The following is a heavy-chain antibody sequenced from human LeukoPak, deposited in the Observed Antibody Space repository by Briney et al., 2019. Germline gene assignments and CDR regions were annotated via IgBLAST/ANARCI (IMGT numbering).Heavy chain of an antibody. CDR1: GGSISSYY. CDR3: ARSSGGWYPYFQH. CDR2: IYYSGST. D-gene: IGHD6-19*01. Sequence: PSETLSPTCTVSGGSISSYYWSWIRQPPGKGLEWIGYIYYSGSTNYNPSLKSRVTISVDTSKNQFSLKLSSVTAADTAVYYCARSSGGWYPYFQHWGQGTLVTVSS. V-gene: IGHV4-59*08. J-gene: IGHJ1*01.